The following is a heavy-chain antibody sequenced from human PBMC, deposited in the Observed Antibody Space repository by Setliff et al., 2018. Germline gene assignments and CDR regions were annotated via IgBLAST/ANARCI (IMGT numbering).Heavy chain of an antibody. CDR1: GFSFTTNW. J-gene: IGHJ4*02. Sequence: GESLKISCRGSGFSFTTNWIVWVRQMPGKGLEWMGIIYPGDSDTTYSPSFQGQVTISADKSISTAYLQWSTLKASDTAMYYCARSTVTQDFDYWGQGTLVTVSS. V-gene: IGHV5-51*01. CDR3: ARSTVTQDFDY. D-gene: IGHD4-17*01. CDR2: IYPGDSDT.